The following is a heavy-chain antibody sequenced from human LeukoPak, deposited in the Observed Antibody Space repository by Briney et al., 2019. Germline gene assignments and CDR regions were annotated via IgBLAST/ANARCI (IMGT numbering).Heavy chain of an antibody. CDR1: GFIFGTYG. D-gene: IGHD1-1*01. J-gene: IGHJ6*03. CDR2: IWYEGSNR. CDR3: AKDTTTGYMDV. Sequence: GRSLRLSCEGSGFIFGTYGMHWVRQAPGKGHGWVAVIWYEGSNRYYADSVKGRFTICTDNSQNTLYLQMSSLRAEDTAVYYCAKDTTTGYMDVWGKGTTVTVSS. V-gene: IGHV3-33*06.